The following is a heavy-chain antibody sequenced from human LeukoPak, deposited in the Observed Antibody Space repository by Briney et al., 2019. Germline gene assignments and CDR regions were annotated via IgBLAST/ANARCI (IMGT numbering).Heavy chain of an antibody. V-gene: IGHV4-30-4*01. J-gene: IGHJ4*02. CDR2: IYYSGST. Sequence: PSETLSLTCTVSGGSISSGDYYWSWIRQPPGKGLEWIGYIYYSGSTYYNPSLKSRVTISVDTSKNQFSLKLSSVTAADTAVYYCVSGPDPSSYYFDYWGQGTLVTVSS. CDR3: VSGPDPSSYYFDY. CDR1: GGSISSGDYY. D-gene: IGHD1-26*01.